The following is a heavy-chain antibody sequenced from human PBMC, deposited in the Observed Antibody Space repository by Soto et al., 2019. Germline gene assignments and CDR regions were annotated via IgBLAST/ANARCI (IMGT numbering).Heavy chain of an antibody. D-gene: IGHD3-9*01. V-gene: IGHV3-11*03. CDR3: ARVYDFLTSAWLEP. J-gene: IGHJ5*02. CDR1: GFTLSDYY. Sequence: GGSLTLACAASGFTLSDYYITWIRQAQGKGLEWISYISTNSRYTKYADSVKGRFTISRDDAKNSLYLQMNSLRVEDTAVYYCARVYDFLTSAWLEPWRPGTLVTVSS. CDR2: ISTNSRYT.